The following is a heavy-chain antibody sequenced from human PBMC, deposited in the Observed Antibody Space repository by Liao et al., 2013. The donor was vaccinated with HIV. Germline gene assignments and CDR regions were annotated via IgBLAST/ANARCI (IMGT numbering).Heavy chain of an antibody. J-gene: IGHJ6*03. D-gene: IGHD4-17*01. V-gene: IGHV4-30-4*01. CDR1: GGLHQELFTIT. CDR2: FITSGEV. CDR3: ARVVRGDTYYYYMDV. Sequence: QVQMRESGPGLVKPSETLSLTCSVSGGLHQELFTITGVGSATPPREGPGVDWILFITSGEVYSSPSLASRTSMSLDTSKNQFSLMLSSVTAADTAVYYCARVVRGDTYYYYMDVWGKGTTVAVSS.